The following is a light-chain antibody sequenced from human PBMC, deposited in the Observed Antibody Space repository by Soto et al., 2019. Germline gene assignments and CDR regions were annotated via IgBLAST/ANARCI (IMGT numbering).Light chain of an antibody. V-gene: IGKV1-5*01. Sequence: DIQMTQSPSTLSASVGDRVTITCRASQSIGSWLAWYQQKPGKAPKLLIYDASSLESGAPLRFSGSGSGTEFTLTISSLQPDDFSTYYCLQYNGYRAFGQGTKVDIK. CDR3: LQYNGYRA. CDR1: QSIGSW. J-gene: IGKJ1*01. CDR2: DAS.